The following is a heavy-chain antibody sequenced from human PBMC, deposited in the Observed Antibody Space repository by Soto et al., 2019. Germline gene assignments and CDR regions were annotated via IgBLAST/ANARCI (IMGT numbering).Heavy chain of an antibody. D-gene: IGHD4-17*01. CDR3: ARDMREATVTTNWFDP. CDR1: GGTFSSYT. V-gene: IGHV1-69*08. CDR2: IIPILGIA. Sequence: QVQLVQSGAEVKKPGSSVKVSCKASGGTFSSYTISWVRQAPGQGLEWMGRIIPILGIANYAQKFQGRVTTTADKSTSTAYMELSSLRSEDTAVYYCARDMREATVTTNWFDPWGQGTLVTVSS. J-gene: IGHJ5*02.